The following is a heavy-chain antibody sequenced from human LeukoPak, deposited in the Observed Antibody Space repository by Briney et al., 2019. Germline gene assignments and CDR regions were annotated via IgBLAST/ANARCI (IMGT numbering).Heavy chain of an antibody. V-gene: IGHV3-30*04. CDR3: ARGGVVVPAAILY. J-gene: IGHJ4*02. CDR1: GFTFSSYA. D-gene: IGHD2-2*01. CDR2: ISYDGSNK. Sequence: AGRSLRLSCAASGFTFSSYAMHWVRQAPGKGLEWVAVISYDGSNKYYADSVKGRFTISRDNSKNTLYLQMNSLGAEDTAVYYCARGGVVVPAAILYWGQGTLVTVSS.